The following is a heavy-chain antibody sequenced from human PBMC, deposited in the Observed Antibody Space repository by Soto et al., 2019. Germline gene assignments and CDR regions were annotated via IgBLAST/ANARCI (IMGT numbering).Heavy chain of an antibody. CDR1: GGSFSGYY. CDR3: ARDKGGYNYYGSGSSMAYYYYGMDV. J-gene: IGHJ6*02. Sequence: PSETLSLTCAVYGGSFSGYYWSWIRQPPGKGLEWIGYIYYSGSTNYNPSLKSRVTISVDTSKNQFSLKLSSVTAADTAVYYCARDKGGYNYYGSGSSMAYYYYGMDVWGQGTTVTVSS. V-gene: IGHV4-59*01. CDR2: IYYSGST. D-gene: IGHD3-10*01.